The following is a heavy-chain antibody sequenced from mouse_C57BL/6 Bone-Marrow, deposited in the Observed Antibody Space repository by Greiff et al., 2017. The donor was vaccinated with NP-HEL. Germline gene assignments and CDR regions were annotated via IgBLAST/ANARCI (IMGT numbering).Heavy chain of an antibody. CDR3: ASPHYYGSSLGLAY. CDR2: INPSNGGP. V-gene: IGHV1-53*01. J-gene: IGHJ3*01. Sequence: QVQLQQPGTELVKPVASVQLSCTASVYTFTSYWMHWVKQRPGQGLEWIGNINPSNGGPNYNEKFKSKATLTVDKSSSTAYMQLSSLTSEDSAVYYCASPHYYGSSLGLAYWGQGTLVTVSA. CDR1: VYTFTSYW. D-gene: IGHD1-1*01.